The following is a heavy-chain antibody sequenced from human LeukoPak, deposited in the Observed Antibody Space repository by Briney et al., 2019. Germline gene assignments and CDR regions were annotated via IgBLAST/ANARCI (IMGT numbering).Heavy chain of an antibody. Sequence: SETLSLTCAVYGGSFSGYYWSWIRQPPGKGLEWIGEINHSGSTNYNPSLKGRVTISVDTSKNQFSLKLSSVTAADTAVYYCARGEYSSGWYYFDYWGQGTLVTVSS. J-gene: IGHJ4*02. V-gene: IGHV4-34*01. CDR1: GGSFSGYY. CDR3: ARGEYSSGWYYFDY. D-gene: IGHD6-19*01. CDR2: INHSGST.